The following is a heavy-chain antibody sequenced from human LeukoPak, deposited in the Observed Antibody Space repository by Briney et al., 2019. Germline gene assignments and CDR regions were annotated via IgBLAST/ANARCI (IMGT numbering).Heavy chain of an antibody. CDR2: ISGSGGST. CDR1: GFTFSSYA. V-gene: IGHV3-23*01. CDR3: ARGVADYDFWSGYYAINYFDY. Sequence: GGSLRLSCAASGFTFSSYAMSWVRQAPGKGLEWVSAISGSGGSTYYADSVKGRFTISRDNSKNTLYLQMNSLRAEDTAVYYCARGVADYDFWSGYYAINYFDYWGQGTLVTVSS. J-gene: IGHJ4*02. D-gene: IGHD3-3*01.